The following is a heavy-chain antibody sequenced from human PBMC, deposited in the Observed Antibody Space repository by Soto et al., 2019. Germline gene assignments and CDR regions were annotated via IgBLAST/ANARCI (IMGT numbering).Heavy chain of an antibody. V-gene: IGHV3-23*01. D-gene: IGHD3-10*01. CDR3: AKVSTYYYGSGSYSLVAY. J-gene: IGHJ4*02. CDR2: ISGSGGST. CDR1: GFTFSSYA. Sequence: GWSLRLSCAASGFTFSSYAMSWVRQAPGKGLEWVSAISGSGGSTYYADSVKGRFTISRDNSKNTLYLQMNSLRAEDTAVYYCAKVSTYYYGSGSYSLVAYWGQGTLVTAS.